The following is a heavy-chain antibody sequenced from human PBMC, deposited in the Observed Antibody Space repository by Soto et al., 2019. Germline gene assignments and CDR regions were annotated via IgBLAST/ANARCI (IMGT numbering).Heavy chain of an antibody. CDR2: IRGRDGTT. Sequence: VQLLESGGGLGQPGGSLRLSCAASGFTFRTYDMIWVRQAPGKGLEWVSGIRGRDGTTHYADSVMGRFTISKDTSKNMLFLQMDNLRDDDTALYYCVKGYWGDFWGQVTLVTVSS. J-gene: IGHJ4*02. D-gene: IGHD7-27*01. CDR3: VKGYWGDF. CDR1: GFTFRTYD. V-gene: IGHV3-23*01.